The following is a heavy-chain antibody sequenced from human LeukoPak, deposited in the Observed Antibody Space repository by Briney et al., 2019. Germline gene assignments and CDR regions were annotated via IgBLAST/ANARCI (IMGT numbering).Heavy chain of an antibody. CDR3: AHTSYYYGSGSQDFDY. CDR2: IYWDDDK. Sequence: SGPTLAKPTQTLTLTCTFSGFSLSTSGVGVGWIRQPPGKALEWLALIYWDDDKRYSPSLKSRLNITKDTSKNQVVLTMTNMDLVDTATYYCAHTSYYYGSGSQDFDYWGQGTLVTVSS. CDR1: GFSLSTSGVG. V-gene: IGHV2-5*02. D-gene: IGHD3-10*01. J-gene: IGHJ4*02.